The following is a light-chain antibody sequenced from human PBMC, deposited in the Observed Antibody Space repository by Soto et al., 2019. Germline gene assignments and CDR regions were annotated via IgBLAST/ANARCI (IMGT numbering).Light chain of an antibody. Sequence: QSALTQPASVSGSPGQSITISCTGTSSDVGGYNYVSWYQQHPGKAPKLMIYEVSNRPSGVSDRFSGSKSGNTASLTISGFQAEDEADYYCSSYTSSSTVVFGGGTKLTGL. CDR2: EVS. CDR3: SSYTSSSTVV. V-gene: IGLV2-14*01. J-gene: IGLJ2*01. CDR1: SSDVGGYNY.